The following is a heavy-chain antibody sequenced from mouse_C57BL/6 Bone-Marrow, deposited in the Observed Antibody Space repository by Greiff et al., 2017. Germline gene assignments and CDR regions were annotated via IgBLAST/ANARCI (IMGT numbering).Heavy chain of an antibody. CDR1: GFTFSSYT. V-gene: IGHV5-9*01. CDR2: ISGGGGNT. D-gene: IGHD1-1*01. Sequence: EVKLVESGGGLVKPGGSLKLSCAASGFTFSSYTMSWVRQTPEKRLEWVATISGGGGNTYYPDSVKGRFTISRDNAKNTLYLQMSSLRSEDTALYYCARHIYYYGSDWYFDVWGTGTTVTVSS. J-gene: IGHJ1*03. CDR3: ARHIYYYGSDWYFDV.